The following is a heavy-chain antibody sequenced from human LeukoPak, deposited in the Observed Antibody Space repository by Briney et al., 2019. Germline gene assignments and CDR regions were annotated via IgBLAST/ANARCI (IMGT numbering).Heavy chain of an antibody. CDR3: ARDPHYYGSGSYLPTPSNWFDP. CDR1: GFTFSSYS. CDR2: ISSSSSYI. V-gene: IGHV3-21*01. Sequence: PGGSLRLSCAASGFTFSSYSMNWVRQAPGKGLEWVSSISSSSSYIYYADSVKGRFTISRDNAKNSLYLQMNSLRAEDTAVYYCARDPHYYGSGSYLPTPSNWFDPWGQGTLVTVSS. D-gene: IGHD3-10*01. J-gene: IGHJ5*02.